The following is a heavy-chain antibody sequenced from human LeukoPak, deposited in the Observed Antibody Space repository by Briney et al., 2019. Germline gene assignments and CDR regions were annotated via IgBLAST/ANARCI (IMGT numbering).Heavy chain of an antibody. CDR1: GYSFTSYW. D-gene: IGHD2-21*02. Sequence: GGSLRLSCKGSGYSFTSYWIGWVRQMPGKGLEWMGIIYPGDSDTRYSPSFQGQVTISADKSISTAYLQWSSLKASGTAMYYCARQFRYCGGDCYDAFDIWGQGTMVTVSS. CDR3: ARQFRYCGGDCYDAFDI. CDR2: IYPGDSDT. V-gene: IGHV5-51*01. J-gene: IGHJ3*02.